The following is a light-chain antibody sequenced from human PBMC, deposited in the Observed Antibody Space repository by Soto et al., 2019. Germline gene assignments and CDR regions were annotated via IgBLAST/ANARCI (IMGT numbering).Light chain of an antibody. J-gene: IGKJ1*01. CDR3: QQSYSTPVT. Sequence: DIQMTQSPSSLSASVGDRVTITCRASQSISSYLNWYQQKPGKAPKLLIYAASSLQSGVPSRFSGSGSGTAFTLTISSLQPEDSATYYCQQSYSTPVTFGQGTKVEIK. CDR1: QSISSY. CDR2: AAS. V-gene: IGKV1-39*01.